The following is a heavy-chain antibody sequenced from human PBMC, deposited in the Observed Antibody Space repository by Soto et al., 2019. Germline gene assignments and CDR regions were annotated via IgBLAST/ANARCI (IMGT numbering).Heavy chain of an antibody. V-gene: IGHV4-31*03. CDR1: GGSISRGGYY. CDR3: ASPNRDYFDY. Sequence: SETLSLTCTVSGGSISRGGYYWSLIRQHPGKGLEWIGYIYYSGSTYYNPSLKSRVTISVDTSKNQFSLKLSSVTAADTAVYYCASPNRDYFDYWGQGTLVTVSS. J-gene: IGHJ4*02. CDR2: IYYSGST. D-gene: IGHD1-26*01.